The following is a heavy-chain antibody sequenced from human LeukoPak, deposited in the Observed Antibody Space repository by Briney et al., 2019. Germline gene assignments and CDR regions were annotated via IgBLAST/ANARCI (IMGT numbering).Heavy chain of an antibody. Sequence: GGSLRLSCAASEFTFSGYDMHWVRQAPGRGLEWLSYISGNGRDIQYADSVKGRFTISRDNAKNLLSLQMDSLRVEDTAIYYCARDPRTVQIWGQGTLVTVSS. CDR1: EFTFSGYD. V-gene: IGHV3-48*03. J-gene: IGHJ4*02. CDR3: ARDPRTVQI. CDR2: ISGNGRDI. D-gene: IGHD1-1*01.